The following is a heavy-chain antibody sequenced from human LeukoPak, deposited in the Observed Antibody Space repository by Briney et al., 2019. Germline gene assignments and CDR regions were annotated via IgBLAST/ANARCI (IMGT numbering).Heavy chain of an antibody. CDR3: ARKLRLGGNWFDP. CDR1: RGTFTSYA. Sequence: SVKVSCKTSRGTFTSYAITWVRQAPGQGLEWMGKIIPISGTTNYAQKFQGRVTFTADESTSTAYMELSSLRSEDTALYYCARKLRLGGNWFDPWGQGTLVTVSS. J-gene: IGHJ5*02. V-gene: IGHV1-69*13. D-gene: IGHD1-26*01. CDR2: IIPISGTT.